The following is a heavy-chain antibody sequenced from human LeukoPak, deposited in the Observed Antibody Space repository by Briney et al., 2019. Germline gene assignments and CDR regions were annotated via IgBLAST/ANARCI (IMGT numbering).Heavy chain of an antibody. Sequence: GGSLRLSCAASGLTFSSYSKNWVRQAPGKGLEWVSYISSSSSTIYHADSVKGRFTISRDNAKNSLYLQMNSLRAEDTAVYYWAREGPNDAFDIWGQGTMVTVSS. J-gene: IGHJ3*02. V-gene: IGHV3-48*01. CDR2: ISSSSSTI. CDR3: AREGPNDAFDI. CDR1: GLTFSSYS.